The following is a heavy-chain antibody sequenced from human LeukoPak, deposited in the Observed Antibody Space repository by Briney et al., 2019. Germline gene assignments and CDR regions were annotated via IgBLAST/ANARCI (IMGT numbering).Heavy chain of an antibody. CDR3: ASSLFYGSGSIGPIDY. V-gene: IGHV4-39*01. D-gene: IGHD3-10*01. CDR2: IYYSGST. Sequence: SETLSLTCTVSGGSISSSSYYWGWIRQPPGKGLEWIGSIYYSGSTYYNPSLKSRVTISVDTSKNQFSLKLSSVTAADTAVYYCASSLFYGSGSIGPIDYWGQGTLVTVSS. CDR1: GGSISSSSYY. J-gene: IGHJ4*02.